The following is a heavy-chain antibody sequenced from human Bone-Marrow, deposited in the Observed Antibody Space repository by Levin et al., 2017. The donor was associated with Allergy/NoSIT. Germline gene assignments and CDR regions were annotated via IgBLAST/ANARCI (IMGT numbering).Heavy chain of an antibody. D-gene: IGHD4-11*01. CDR3: VRELGGRAYNFDL. CDR2: IRNRDHSYAT. CDR1: GFISSDYY. J-gene: IGHJ4*02. Sequence: PGGSLRLSCAVSGFISSDYYMDWIRQAPGKGLEWVGRIRNRDHSYATQYAASVKGRFTISGDESKNSLFLQMKSLETEETAVYYCVRELGGRAYNFDLWGQGTMVTVSS. V-gene: IGHV3-72*01.